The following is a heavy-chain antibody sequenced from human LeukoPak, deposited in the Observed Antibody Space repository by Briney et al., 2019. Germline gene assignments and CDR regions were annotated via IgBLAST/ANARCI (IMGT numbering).Heavy chain of an antibody. CDR1: GFVFSDYG. CDR2: IAYDGNNT. J-gene: IGHJ6*04. D-gene: IGHD1-1*01. Sequence: GGSLRISCVASGFVFSDYGIQWVRQAPGKGLEWVAVIAYDGNNTYYGDSVRGRFTISRDNSKKMVYLEMNSLRVEDTAVYYCAKTGMLRRVGYLDVWGKGTAVIVSS. V-gene: IGHV3-30*18. CDR3: AKTGMLRRVGYLDV.